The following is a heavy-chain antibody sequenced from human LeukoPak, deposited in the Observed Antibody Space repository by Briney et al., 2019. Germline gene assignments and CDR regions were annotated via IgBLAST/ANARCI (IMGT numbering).Heavy chain of an antibody. CDR1: GGSISSGGYY. CDR3: ARESQQLATFDY. J-gene: IGHJ4*02. Sequence: PSETLSLTCTVSGGSISSGGYYWSWIRQHPGKGLEWIGYIYCSGSTYYNPSLKSRVTISVDTSKNQFSLKLSSVTAADTAVYYCARESQQLATFDYWGQGTLVTVSS. D-gene: IGHD6-13*01. V-gene: IGHV4-31*03. CDR2: IYCSGST.